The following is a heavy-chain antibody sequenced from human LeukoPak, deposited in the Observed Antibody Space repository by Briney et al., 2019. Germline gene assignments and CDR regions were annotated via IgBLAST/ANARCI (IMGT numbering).Heavy chain of an antibody. CDR2: ISSSSSYI. CDR1: GFTFSSYS. J-gene: IGHJ4*02. D-gene: IGHD3-22*01. CDR3: AKTAGYYYDSSGYQPYFDY. V-gene: IGHV3-21*04. Sequence: GRSLRLSCAASGFTFSSYSMNWVRQAPGKGLEWVSSISSSSSYIYYADSVKGRFTISRDNSKNTLYLQMNSLRAEDTAVYYCAKTAGYYYDSSGYQPYFDYWGQGTLVTVSS.